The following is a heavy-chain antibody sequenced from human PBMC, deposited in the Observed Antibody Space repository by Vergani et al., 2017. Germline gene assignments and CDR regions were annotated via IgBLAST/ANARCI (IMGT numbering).Heavy chain of an antibody. V-gene: IGHV5-51*01. CDR2: IHPADSDT. CDR3: ARLYGRDSGGSKYFDY. J-gene: IGHJ4*02. D-gene: IGHD5-12*01. CDR1: GYSFTNYW. Sequence: EVQLVQSGAEVKKPGESLNIPCQISGYSFTNYWIGWVRQMPGKGLEWMGIIHPADSDTRYSPSFQGQVTISVDKSISPAYLQRSNQRASDSAMYYCARLYGRDSGGSKYFDYWGQGTLVTVSS.